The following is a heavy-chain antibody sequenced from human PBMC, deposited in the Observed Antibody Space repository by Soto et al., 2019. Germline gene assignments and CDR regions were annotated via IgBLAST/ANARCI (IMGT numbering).Heavy chain of an antibody. V-gene: IGHV3-48*01. Sequence: GGSLRLSCASSGFTFSSYSMNGVRQAPGKGLEWVSYISSSSSTIYYADSVKGRFTISRDNAKNSLYLQMNSLRAEDTAVYYCARGSMLRGDLNGMDVWGQGTTVTVSS. CDR2: ISSSSSTI. CDR1: GFTFSSYS. J-gene: IGHJ6*02. CDR3: ARGSMLRGDLNGMDV. D-gene: IGHD3-10*01.